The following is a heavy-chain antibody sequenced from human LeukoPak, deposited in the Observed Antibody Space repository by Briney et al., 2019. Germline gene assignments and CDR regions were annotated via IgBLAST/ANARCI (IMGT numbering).Heavy chain of an antibody. D-gene: IGHD5-18*01. CDR2: ISGSGGNT. CDR1: GFTFSNYA. CDR3: AKGRGYGNHDAFDI. J-gene: IGHJ3*02. V-gene: IGHV3-23*01. Sequence: PGGSLRLSCAASGFTFSNYAMSWVRQAPGKGLEWVSAISGSGGNTYYADSGKGRFAISRDNSKNTLFLQMNSLGAEDTAIYYCAKGRGYGNHDAFDIWGQGTMVTVSS.